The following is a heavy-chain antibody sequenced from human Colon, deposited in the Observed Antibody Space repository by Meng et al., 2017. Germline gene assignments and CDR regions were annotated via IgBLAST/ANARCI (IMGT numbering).Heavy chain of an antibody. Sequence: SVKVSCKASGGTFSSYSISWVRQAPGQGLEWMGGIIPIFGTANYAQKFQGRVTITTDESTSTAYMELSSLRSEDTAVYYCARRVNYYGSGSYYKSWYFDLWGRGTLVTVSS. V-gene: IGHV1-69*05. CDR2: IIPIFGTA. D-gene: IGHD3-10*01. CDR1: GGTFSSYS. CDR3: ARRVNYYGSGSYYKSWYFDL. J-gene: IGHJ2*01.